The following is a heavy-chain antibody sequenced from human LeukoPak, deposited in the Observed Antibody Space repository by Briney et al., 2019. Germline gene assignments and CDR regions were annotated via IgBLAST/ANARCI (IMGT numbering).Heavy chain of an antibody. J-gene: IGHJ6*04. D-gene: IGHD3-10*02. CDR1: GFSFSTYS. CDR2: ISSSGTTI. Sequence: AGGSLRLSCAASGFSFSTYSMNWVRQAPGKGLEWVSYISSSGTTIYYGDSVKGRFTISRDNAKNSLYLQMNSLRAEDTAVYYCAELGVTMIGGVWGKGTTVTISS. CDR3: AELGVTMIGGV. V-gene: IGHV3-48*01.